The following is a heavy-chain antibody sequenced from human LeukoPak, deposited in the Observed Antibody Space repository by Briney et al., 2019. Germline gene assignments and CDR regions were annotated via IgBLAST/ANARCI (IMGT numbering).Heavy chain of an antibody. CDR2: IHPNTGVT. Sequence: ASVKVSCKASGYTFTGYYMHWVRQAPGQGLEWMGWIHPNTGVTNYARKFQGRVTMTRDTSISTAYMELSRLRSDDTAVYYCARSRYYYASSGYYYPFSDAFDIWGQGTMVTVSS. V-gene: IGHV1-2*02. J-gene: IGHJ3*02. CDR1: GYTFTGYY. D-gene: IGHD3-22*01. CDR3: ARSRYYYASSGYYYPFSDAFDI.